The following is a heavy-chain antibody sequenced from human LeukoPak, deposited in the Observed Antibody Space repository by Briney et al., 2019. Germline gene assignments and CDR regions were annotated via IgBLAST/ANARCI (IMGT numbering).Heavy chain of an antibody. Sequence: SETLSLTCTVSGGSISSSSYYWGWIRQPPGKGLEWIGSIYYSGSTYYDPSLKSRVTISVDTSKNQFSLKLSSATAADTAVYYCARQYGSSAQDDAFDIWGQGTMVTVSS. J-gene: IGHJ3*02. D-gene: IGHD6-6*01. CDR3: ARQYGSSAQDDAFDI. CDR1: GGSISSSSYY. CDR2: IYYSGST. V-gene: IGHV4-39*01.